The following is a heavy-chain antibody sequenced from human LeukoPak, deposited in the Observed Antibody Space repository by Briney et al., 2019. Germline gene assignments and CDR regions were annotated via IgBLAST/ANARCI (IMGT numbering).Heavy chain of an antibody. CDR2: IYYSGST. Sequence: KPSGTLSLTCTVSGGSISSHYWSWTRQPPGKGLEWIGYIYYSGSTNYNPSLKSRVTISVDTSKNQFSLKLSSVTAADTAVYYCARGSSSSYYYYYMDVWGKGTTVTVSS. CDR3: ARGSSSSYYYYYMDV. V-gene: IGHV4-59*11. D-gene: IGHD6-6*01. CDR1: GGSISSHY. J-gene: IGHJ6*03.